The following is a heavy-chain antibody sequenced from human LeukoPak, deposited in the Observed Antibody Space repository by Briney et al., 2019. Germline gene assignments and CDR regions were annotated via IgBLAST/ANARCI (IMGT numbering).Heavy chain of an antibody. CDR3: AREGQSGWYRWYYGMDV. D-gene: IGHD6-19*01. Sequence: GGSLRLSCAVSGFTVSSNYMSWVRQAPGKGLEWVSVIYSGGSTYYADSVKGRFTISRDNSKNTLYLQMNSLRAEDTAVYYCAREGQSGWYRWYYGMDVWGQGTTVTVSS. J-gene: IGHJ6*02. CDR2: IYSGGST. V-gene: IGHV3-53*01. CDR1: GFTVSSNY.